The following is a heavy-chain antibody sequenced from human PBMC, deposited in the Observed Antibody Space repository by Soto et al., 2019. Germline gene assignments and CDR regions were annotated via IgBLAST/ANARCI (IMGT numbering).Heavy chain of an antibody. J-gene: IGHJ3*02. D-gene: IGHD1-1*01. V-gene: IGHV1-69*02. CDR1: GGTFSSQT. CDR2: VIPIIGEG. Sequence: QVQLVQSGAEVKEPGSSVKVSCKVSGGTFSSQTINWVRQVPGQGLEWMGSVIPIIGEGKYAQSFLGGVTITADRSTSTAYMELSSLRSEDTAVYYCARPAVNDLDADSSAFDIWGLGTMVTVSS. CDR3: ARPAVNDLDADSSAFDI.